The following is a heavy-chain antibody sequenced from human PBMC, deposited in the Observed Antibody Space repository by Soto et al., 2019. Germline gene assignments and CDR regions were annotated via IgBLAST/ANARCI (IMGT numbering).Heavy chain of an antibody. Sequence: PGGSLRLSCAGSGFTFSEYSMNWVRQAPGKGLEWVSSISRSSSYIYYADSVKGRFTISRDNAKNLLYLQMNSLRAEDTAVYYCAREKGYCINGVRYRDYYGMDFCGQGPTVTVYS. J-gene: IGHJ6*02. CDR3: AREKGYCINGVRYRDYYGMDF. D-gene: IGHD2-8*01. CDR1: GFTFSEYS. CDR2: ISRSSSYI. V-gene: IGHV3-21*01.